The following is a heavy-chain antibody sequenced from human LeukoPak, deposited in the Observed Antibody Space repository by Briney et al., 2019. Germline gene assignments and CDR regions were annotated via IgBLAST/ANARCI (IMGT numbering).Heavy chain of an antibody. CDR2: IYYSGST. CDR3: ARDSPDATIGDHYYGMDV. J-gene: IGHJ6*02. Sequence: SETLSLTCTVSGGSISSYYWSWIRQPPGKGLEWIGYIYYSGSTNYSPSLKSRVTISVDTSKNQFSLKLSSVTAADTAVYYCARDSPDATIGDHYYGMDVWGQGTTVTVSS. V-gene: IGHV4-59*01. D-gene: IGHD1-26*01. CDR1: GGSISSYY.